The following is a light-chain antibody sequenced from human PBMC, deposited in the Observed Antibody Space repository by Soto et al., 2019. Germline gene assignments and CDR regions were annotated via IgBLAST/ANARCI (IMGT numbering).Light chain of an antibody. CDR2: GAS. CDR1: QSVSSSY. CDR3: QQYGSPRLT. J-gene: IGKJ1*01. V-gene: IGKV3-20*01. Sequence: EIVLTQSPCTLSLSPGERATLSCRASQSVSSSYLAWYQQTPGQAPRLLIYGASSRATGIPDRFSGSGSGTDFTLTIRRLKPEDFAVYYSQQYGSPRLTSAQGT.